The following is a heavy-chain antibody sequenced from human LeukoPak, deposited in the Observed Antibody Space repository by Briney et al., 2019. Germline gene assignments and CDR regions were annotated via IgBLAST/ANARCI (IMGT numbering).Heavy chain of an antibody. CDR2: ISGSGGST. Sequence: GGSLRLSCAASGFTFSRYAMSWVRQAPGKGLEWVSAISGSGGSTYYADSVKGRFTISRDNSKNTLYLQMNSLRAEDTAVYYCAKIELYYYDSSGYKSWGQGTLVTVSS. D-gene: IGHD3-22*01. V-gene: IGHV3-23*01. CDR1: GFTFSRYA. CDR3: AKIELYYYDSSGYKS. J-gene: IGHJ4*02.